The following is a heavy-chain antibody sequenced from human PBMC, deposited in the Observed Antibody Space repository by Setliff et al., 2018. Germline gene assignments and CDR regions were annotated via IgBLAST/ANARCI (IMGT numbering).Heavy chain of an antibody. CDR3: ARGLSYYDSSGYLLAPYAFDI. D-gene: IGHD3-22*01. CDR2: INQSGST. V-gene: IGHV4-34*01. CDR1: GGSFNSYY. Sequence: SETLSLTCAVYGGSFNSYYWSWIRQPPGKGLEWIGEINQSGSTNYNPSLKSRVTMSVDTSKNQFSLKLSSVTAADTAVYYCARGLSYYDSSGYLLAPYAFDIWGQGIMVTVSS. J-gene: IGHJ3*02.